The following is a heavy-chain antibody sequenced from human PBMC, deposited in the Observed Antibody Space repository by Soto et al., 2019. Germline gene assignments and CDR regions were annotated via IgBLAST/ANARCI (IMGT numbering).Heavy chain of an antibody. V-gene: IGHV2-5*02. D-gene: IGHD6-13*01. CDR2: IYWDDDK. J-gene: IGHJ4*02. CDR1: GFSLSTTGVG. CDR3: EHRPGSSWQFYY. Sequence: GSGPTLVNPTQTLTLTWTFSGFSLSTTGVGVGWIRQPPGKALEWLALIYWDDDKRYSPSLKSRLTFTKDTSKNLVVLTMSNMDPVDTATYYFEHRPGSSWQFYYWGQGTLVPVSS.